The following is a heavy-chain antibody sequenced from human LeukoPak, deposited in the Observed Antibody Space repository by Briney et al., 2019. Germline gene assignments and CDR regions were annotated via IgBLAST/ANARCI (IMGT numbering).Heavy chain of an antibody. D-gene: IGHD5-12*01. CDR2: IYYTGSI. CDR1: GGSISRNY. CDR3: ARALGSVGYVYFDY. J-gene: IGHJ4*02. Sequence: SETLSLTCTVSGGSISRNYWSRIRKPPGKGLQWIGYIYYTGSINYNPSLKSRVTISVDTSKNQFSLRLSSVTAADTAVYYCARALGSVGYVYFDYWGQGTLVTVSS. V-gene: IGHV4-59*01.